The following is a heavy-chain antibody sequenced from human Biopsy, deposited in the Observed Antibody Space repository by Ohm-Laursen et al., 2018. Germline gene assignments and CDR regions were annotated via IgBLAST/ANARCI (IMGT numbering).Heavy chain of an antibody. CDR2: IYYSGST. Sequence: SDTLSLTCTVSGGSIRSDYRSWIRQTPGKGLEWIGYIYYSGSTNYNPSLKSRVTISVDTSKNQFSLRLNSVTAADTAVYYCARATNSTGWPYYYFYGMDVWGQGTTVTVSS. CDR3: ARATNSTGWPYYYFYGMDV. CDR1: GGSIRSDY. J-gene: IGHJ6*02. V-gene: IGHV4-59*07. D-gene: IGHD2/OR15-2a*01.